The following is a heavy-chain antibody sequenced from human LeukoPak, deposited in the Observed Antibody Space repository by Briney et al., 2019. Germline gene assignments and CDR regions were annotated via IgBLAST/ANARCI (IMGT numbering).Heavy chain of an antibody. CDR2: ISSSSSAI. V-gene: IGHV3-11*01. D-gene: IGHD4-17*01. CDR1: GFNFSDYY. CDR3: ARASVTTIDWFDP. J-gene: IGHJ5*02. Sequence: GSLRLSCVASGFNFSDYYTSWIRQAPGKGLKWISFISSSSSAIYYADSVKGRFTISRDNAKNSLYLQMNSLRVEDTAVYYCARASVTTIDWFDPWGQGTLVTVSS.